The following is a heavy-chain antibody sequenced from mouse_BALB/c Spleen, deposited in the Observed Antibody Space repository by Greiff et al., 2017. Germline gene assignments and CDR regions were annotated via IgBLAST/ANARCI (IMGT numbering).Heavy chain of an antibody. CDR1: GYSITSGYY. Sequence: ESGPGLVKPSQSLSLTCSVTGYSITSGYYWNWLRQFPGNKLEWMGYISYDGSNNYNPSLTNRSSITRDTSKNQFLLKLNSVTTEDTATYNCARGGEYGNYAWFAYWGQGTLVTVSA. CDR3: ARGGEYGNYAWFAY. V-gene: IGHV3-6*02. CDR2: ISYDGSN. D-gene: IGHD2-10*02. J-gene: IGHJ3*01.